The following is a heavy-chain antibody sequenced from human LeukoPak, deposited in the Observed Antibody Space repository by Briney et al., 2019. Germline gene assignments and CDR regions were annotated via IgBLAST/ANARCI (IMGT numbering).Heavy chain of an antibody. CDR3: ARQSCLSSSGCSLDN. J-gene: IGHJ4*02. CDR2: ISYHGKDK. V-gene: IGHV3-30*09. Sequence: GRSLRLSRAASGFTFTNYAMHWVRQAPGQGLEWVAVISYHGKDKYYADSVKGRFALSRDTSKNTLYLEMNSLRAEDTAVYYCARQSCLSSSGCSLDNWGQGTLVTVSS. D-gene: IGHD3-22*01. CDR1: GFTFTNYA.